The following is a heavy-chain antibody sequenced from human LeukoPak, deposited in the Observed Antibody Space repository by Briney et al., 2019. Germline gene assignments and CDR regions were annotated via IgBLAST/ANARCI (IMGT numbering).Heavy chain of an antibody. J-gene: IGHJ5*02. V-gene: IGHV4-31*03. Sequence: SETLSLTCTVSGGSISSGGYYWSWIRQHPGKGLEWIGYIYYSGSTYYNPSLKSRVTISVDTSKNRFSLKLSSVTAADTAVYYCARGGSSSSHFTPQFDPWGQGTLVTVSS. CDR3: ARGGSSSSHFTPQFDP. CDR2: IYYSGST. CDR1: GGSISSGGYY. D-gene: IGHD6-13*01.